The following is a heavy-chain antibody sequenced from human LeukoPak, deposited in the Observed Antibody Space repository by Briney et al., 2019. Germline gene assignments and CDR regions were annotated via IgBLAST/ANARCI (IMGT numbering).Heavy chain of an antibody. Sequence: SETLSLTGTVSGGSISSSSYYWGWIRQPPGKGLEWIGSIYYSGSTYYNPSLKSRVTISVDTSKNQFSLKLSSVTAADTAVYYCARGLPSIVGATTHYYYYGMDVWGQGTTVTVSS. CDR1: GGSISSSSYY. CDR2: IYYSGST. D-gene: IGHD1-26*01. J-gene: IGHJ6*02. CDR3: ARGLPSIVGATTHYYYYGMDV. V-gene: IGHV4-39*07.